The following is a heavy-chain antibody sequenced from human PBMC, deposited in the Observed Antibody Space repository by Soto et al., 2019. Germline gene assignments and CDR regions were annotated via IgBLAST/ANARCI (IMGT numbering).Heavy chain of an antibody. CDR2: ISSSSSYI. Sequence: GGSLRLSCTASGFTFSYSGMTWVRQAPGKGLEWVSSISSSSSYIYYADSVKGRFTISRDNAKNSLYLQMNSLRAEDTAVYYCARGYSSSLFGEVGFDYWGQGTLVTVSS. CDR1: GFTFSYSG. D-gene: IGHD6-13*01. V-gene: IGHV3-21*01. J-gene: IGHJ4*02. CDR3: ARGYSSSLFGEVGFDY.